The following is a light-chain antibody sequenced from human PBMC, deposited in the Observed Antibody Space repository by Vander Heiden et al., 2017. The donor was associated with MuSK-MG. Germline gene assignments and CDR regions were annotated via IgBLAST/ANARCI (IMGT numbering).Light chain of an antibody. V-gene: IGLV1-44*01. CDR3: AAWDDSLNGVV. J-gene: IGLJ2*01. Sequence: QSVLTPPPSASGTPGQRVTISCSGSSSNIGSNTVNWYQQLPGTAPKRLIYSNNQRPSGVPDRFSGSKSGTSASLAISGLQSEDEADDYCAAWDDSLNGVVCGGGTKLTVL. CDR1: SSNIGSNT. CDR2: SNN.